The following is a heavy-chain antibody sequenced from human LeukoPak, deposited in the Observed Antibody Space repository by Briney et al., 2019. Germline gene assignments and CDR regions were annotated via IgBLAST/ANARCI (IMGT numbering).Heavy chain of an antibody. CDR1: GGSISSYY. CDR2: IYYSGST. Sequence: SETLSLTCTVSGGSISSYYWSWIRQPPGKGLEWIGYIYYSGSTNYNPSLKSRVTISVDTSKNQFSLKLSSVTAADTAVYYCAVKKALLADNWFDPWGQGTLVTVSS. V-gene: IGHV4-59*08. D-gene: IGHD3-3*02. J-gene: IGHJ5*02. CDR3: AVKKALLADNWFDP.